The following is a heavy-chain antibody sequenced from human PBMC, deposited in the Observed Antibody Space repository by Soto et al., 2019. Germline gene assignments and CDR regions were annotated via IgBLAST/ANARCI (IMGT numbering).Heavy chain of an antibody. CDR1: GFTVSSNY. J-gene: IGHJ4*02. V-gene: IGHV3-66*01. CDR2: IYSGGST. CDR3: ARGTKYRSSPYYFDY. Sequence: GGSLRLSCAASGFTVSSNYMSWVRQAPGKGLEWVSVIYSGGSTYYADSVKGRFTISRDNSKNTLYLQMNSLRAEDTAVYYCARGTKYRSSPYYFDYWGQGTLVTVSS. D-gene: IGHD6-6*01.